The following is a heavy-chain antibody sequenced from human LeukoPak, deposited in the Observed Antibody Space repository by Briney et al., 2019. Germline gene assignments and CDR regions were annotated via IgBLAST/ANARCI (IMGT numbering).Heavy chain of an antibody. Sequence: SETLSLTCAVSGYSISRGYSWGWIRQPPGMGLEWIGNMYHSESTHYNPSLKSRVTISADTTKNQFSLKLSSVTAADTAVYYCARFDHVWETHGMDAFDLWGQGTMVTVSS. CDR1: GYSISRGYS. V-gene: IGHV4-38-2*01. D-gene: IGHD3-16*01. J-gene: IGHJ3*01. CDR3: ARFDHVWETHGMDAFDL. CDR2: MYHSEST.